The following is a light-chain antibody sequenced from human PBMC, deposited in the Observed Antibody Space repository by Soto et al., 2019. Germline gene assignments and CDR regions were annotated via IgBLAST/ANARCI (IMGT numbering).Light chain of an antibody. Sequence: EIVLTQSPGTLSLSPGERATLSCRASQSVTNIDYLAWYQQKPGQAPRLLIYGAPSRAIGIPDRFSGSGSGTDFTLTITSLEPEDSAVYYCHNYGGSSLTFGGGTMVEIK. CDR1: QSVTNIDY. CDR2: GAP. CDR3: HNYGGSSLT. V-gene: IGKV3-20*01. J-gene: IGKJ4*01.